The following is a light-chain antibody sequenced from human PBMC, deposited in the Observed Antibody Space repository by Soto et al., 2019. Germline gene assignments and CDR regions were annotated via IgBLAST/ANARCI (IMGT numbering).Light chain of an antibody. J-gene: IGLJ2*01. CDR3: SSYAASNNLGV. V-gene: IGLV2-8*01. Sequence: HSALTQPPSASGSPGQSVTISCIGTSSDVGGYNYVSWYQQHPGKAPKLMIYEVSKRPSGVPDRFSGSKSGNTASLTVSGLQAEDEADYYCSSYAASNNLGVFGGGTKVTVL. CDR1: SSDVGGYNY. CDR2: EVS.